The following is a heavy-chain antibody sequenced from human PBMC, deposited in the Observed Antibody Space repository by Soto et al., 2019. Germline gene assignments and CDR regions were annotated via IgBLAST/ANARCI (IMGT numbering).Heavy chain of an antibody. CDR1: GGSFSGYY. CDR3: ATPAAGYAVES. CDR2: INHSGST. Sequence: PSETLSLTCAVYGGSFSGYYWSWIRQPPGKGLEWIGEINHSGSTNYNPSLKSRVTISVDTSKNQFSLKLSSVTAADTAVDYCATPAAGYAVESWGQGTMVTV. D-gene: IGHD6-13*01. V-gene: IGHV4-34*01. J-gene: IGHJ3*02.